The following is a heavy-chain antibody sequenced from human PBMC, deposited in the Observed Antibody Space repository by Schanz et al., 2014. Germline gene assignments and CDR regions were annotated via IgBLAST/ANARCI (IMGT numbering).Heavy chain of an antibody. CDR2: INSRSNFI. CDR1: RIIFGTYS. D-gene: IGHD2-15*01. J-gene: IGHJ6*03. CDR3: ARDAVALVPEYFMDV. Sequence: EVQLVESGGGLVKPGGSLRLSCTASRIIFGTYSMNWIRQTPKGLEWVSSINSRSNFIYYADSVKGRFTISRDNSMNTLHLQMDGLRVEDTAVYYCARDAVALVPEYFMDVWGKGTPVTVSS. V-gene: IGHV3-21*01.